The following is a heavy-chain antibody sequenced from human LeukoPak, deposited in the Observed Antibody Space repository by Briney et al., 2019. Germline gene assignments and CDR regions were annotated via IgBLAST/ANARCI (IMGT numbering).Heavy chain of an antibody. Sequence: PGGSLRLSCAASGFTFSTYAMTWLRQAPGKGLEWVSALSASGGNTYYADSVKGRFTISRDNSKNTLYLQMNSLRAEDTAVYYCASPPAANTIFGVVTSSYYYYGMDVWGQGTTVTVSS. J-gene: IGHJ6*02. CDR3: ASPPAANTIFGVVTSSYYYYGMDV. CDR1: GFTFSTYA. CDR2: LSASGGNT. D-gene: IGHD3-3*01. V-gene: IGHV3-23*01.